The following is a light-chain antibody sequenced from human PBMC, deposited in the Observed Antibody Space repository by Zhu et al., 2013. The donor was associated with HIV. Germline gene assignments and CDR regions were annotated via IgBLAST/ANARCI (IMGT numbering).Light chain of an antibody. V-gene: IGKV1-9*01. CDR3: QQYDSYPLT. J-gene: IGKJ4*01. CDR1: QRVSTF. Sequence: DIQLTQSPSFLSASVGDRVTITCRASQRVSTFLAWYQQKPGKAPQLLIYSSSTLEGGVPSRFSGSGSGAEFTLTITSLQPDDFATYHCQQYDSYPLTFGGGTKVEIK. CDR2: SSS.